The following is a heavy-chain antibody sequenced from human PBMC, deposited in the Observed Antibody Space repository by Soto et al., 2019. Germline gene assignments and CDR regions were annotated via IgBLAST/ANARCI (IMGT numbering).Heavy chain of an antibody. V-gene: IGHV3-7*01. D-gene: IGHD2-2*03. CDR1: GFTFSSYW. CDR2: IKQDGSEK. CDR3: ASGYCSSTSCYFHY. J-gene: IGHJ4*02. Sequence: EVQLVESGGGLVQPGGSLRLSCAASGFTFSSYWMSWVRQAPGKGLEWVANIKQDGSEKYYVDSVKGRFTISRDNAKNSLYLQMNSLRAEDKDVYYCASGYCSSTSCYFHYWGQGTLVTVSS.